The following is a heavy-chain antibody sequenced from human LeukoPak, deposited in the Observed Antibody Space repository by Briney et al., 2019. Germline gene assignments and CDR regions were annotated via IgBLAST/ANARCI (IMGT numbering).Heavy chain of an antibody. V-gene: IGHV3-53*01. CDR2: IYSGGST. J-gene: IGHJ4*02. CDR3: ASTGAVGTVGYYFDY. Sequence: GGSLRLSCAASGFTVSSNYMSWVRQAPGKGLEWVSVIYSGGSTYYADSVKGRFTISRDNSKNTLYPQMNSLRAEDTAVYYCASTGAVGTVGYYFDYWGQGTLVTVSS. CDR1: GFTVSSNY. D-gene: IGHD6-19*01.